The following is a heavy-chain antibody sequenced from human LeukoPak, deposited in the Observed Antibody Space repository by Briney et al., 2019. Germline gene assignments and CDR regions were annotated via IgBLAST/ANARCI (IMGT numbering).Heavy chain of an antibody. V-gene: IGHV4-59*01. Sequence: SETLSLTCTVSGGSISSYDWSWIRQPPGKGLEWIWYIYYSGSTNYNPSLKSRVTISVDTSKNQFSLELSSVTAADTAVYYCARAIPLRDGYQGVFHIWGQGTMVTVSS. CDR2: IYYSGST. CDR1: GGSISSYD. CDR3: ARAIPLRDGYQGVFHI. J-gene: IGHJ3*02. D-gene: IGHD5-24*01.